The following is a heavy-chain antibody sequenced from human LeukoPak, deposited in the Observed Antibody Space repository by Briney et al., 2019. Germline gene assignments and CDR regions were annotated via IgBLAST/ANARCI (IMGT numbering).Heavy chain of an antibody. CDR3: AIRDGNNDRDY. CDR1: GFTFSVHA. V-gene: IGHV3-23*01. CDR2: VTHDSDTT. D-gene: IGHD5-24*01. Sequence: PGGSLRLSCAASGFTFSVHAMTWVRQAPGKGLDWVSSVTHDSDTTYYADSVKGRFTISRDNSKNTLYLQMDSLRVDDTAVYYCAIRDGNNDRDYWGQGILVTVSS. J-gene: IGHJ4*02.